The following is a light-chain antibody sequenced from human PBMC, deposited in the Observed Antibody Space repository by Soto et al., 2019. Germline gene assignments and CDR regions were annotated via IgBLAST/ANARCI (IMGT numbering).Light chain of an antibody. V-gene: IGLV3-21*02. Sequence: SYELTQPPSVSVAPGQTAKITCGGNSIRSKSVHWYQQKAGQAPVLVVHDDSDRPSGIPERFSGSNSANTATLTISRVEAGDEADYYCQVWESSSDQVVFAGGTKVTVL. CDR3: QVWESSSDQVV. CDR1: SIRSKS. J-gene: IGLJ2*01. CDR2: DDS.